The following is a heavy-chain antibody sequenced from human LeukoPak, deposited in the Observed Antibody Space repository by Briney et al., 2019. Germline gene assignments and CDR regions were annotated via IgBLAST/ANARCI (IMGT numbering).Heavy chain of an antibody. CDR1: GGSISSYY. D-gene: IGHD2-2*01. CDR3: ARGPDIVVVPAARPVYYYYYGMDV. V-gene: IGHV4-4*07. Sequence: SETLSLTCTVSGGSISSYYWSWIRQPAGKGLEWIGRIYTSGSTNYNPSLKGRVTMSVDTSKNQFSLKLSSVTAADTAVYYCARGPDIVVVPAARPVYYYYYGMDVWGQGTTVTVSS. J-gene: IGHJ6*02. CDR2: IYTSGST.